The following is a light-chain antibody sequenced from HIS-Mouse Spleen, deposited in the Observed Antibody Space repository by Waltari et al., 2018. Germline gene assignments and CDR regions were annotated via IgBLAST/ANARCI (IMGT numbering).Light chain of an antibody. CDR3: QAWDSSTDVV. CDR2: QDS. Sequence: SYELTQPPPVSVPPGQTASIPCSGDNLGEKYACWYQQKPGQSPVLVIYQDSKRPSGIPERFSGSNSGNTATLTISGTQAMDEADYYCQAWDSSTDVVFGGGTKLTVL. V-gene: IGLV3-1*01. CDR1: NLGEKY. J-gene: IGLJ2*01.